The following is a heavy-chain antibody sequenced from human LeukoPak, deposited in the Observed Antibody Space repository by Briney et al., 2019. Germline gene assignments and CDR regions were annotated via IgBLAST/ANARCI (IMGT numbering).Heavy chain of an antibody. CDR1: GFTFSSYG. J-gene: IGHJ4*02. CDR3: AKSYGDYEVFDY. D-gene: IGHD4-17*01. V-gene: IGHV3-30*18. CDR2: ISYDGSNK. Sequence: PGRSLRLSCAASGFTFSSYGMHWVRQAPGKGLEWVAVISYDGSNKYYADSVKGRFTISRDNSKNTLYLQMNSLRAEDTAVYYCAKSYGDYEVFDYWGQGTLVTVSS.